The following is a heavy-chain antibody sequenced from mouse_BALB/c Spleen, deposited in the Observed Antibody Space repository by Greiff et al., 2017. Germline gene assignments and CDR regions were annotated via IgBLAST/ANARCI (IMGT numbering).Heavy chain of an antibody. J-gene: IGHJ2*01. CDR1: GFTFTDYY. CDR2: IRNKANGYTT. D-gene: IGHD1-1*01. Sequence: EVQLVESGGGLVQPGGSLRLSCATSGFTFTDYYMSWVRQPPGKALEWLGFIRNKANGYTTEYSASVKGRFTISRDNSQSILYLQMNTLRAEDSAPYSCARAYGSSYVYFDYWGQGTTLTVSS. V-gene: IGHV7-3*02. CDR3: ARAYGSSYVYFDY.